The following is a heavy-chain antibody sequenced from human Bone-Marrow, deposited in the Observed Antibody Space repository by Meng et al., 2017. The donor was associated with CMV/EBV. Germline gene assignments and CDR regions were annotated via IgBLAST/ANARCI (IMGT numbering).Heavy chain of an antibody. CDR2: ISSAGAI. CDR3: ARGFSKDY. CDR1: GFTFSSYE. D-gene: IGHD2-2*01. Sequence: CAASGFTFSSYEMNWVRQAPGKGLEWVSYISSAGAIYYADSVTGRFTISRDNAKNSLYLQVNSLRAEDTAVYYCARGFSKDYWGQGTLVTVSS. J-gene: IGHJ4*02. V-gene: IGHV3-48*03.